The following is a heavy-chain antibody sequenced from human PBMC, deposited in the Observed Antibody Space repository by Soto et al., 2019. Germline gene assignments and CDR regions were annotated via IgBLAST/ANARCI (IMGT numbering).Heavy chain of an antibody. CDR2: INHSGST. D-gene: IGHD3-10*01. J-gene: IGHJ4*02. V-gene: IGHV4-34*01. Sequence: SDTLSLTCAIYGGSFSGYYWSWLRQPPGKGLEWIGEINHSGSTNYNPSLKSRVTISADTSKNQFSLKLSSVTAADTAVYYCERDYGRNFDYWGQGTQDTVSS. CDR3: ERDYGRNFDY. CDR1: GGSFSGYY.